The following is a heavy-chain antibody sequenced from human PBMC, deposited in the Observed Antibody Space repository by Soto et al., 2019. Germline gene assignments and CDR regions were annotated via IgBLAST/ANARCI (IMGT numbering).Heavy chain of an antibody. V-gene: IGHV3-30*18. J-gene: IGHJ4*02. CDR3: AKDTGDTLMLTDY. CDR2: ISYDGGNK. Sequence: QVQLVESGGGVVQPGRSLRLSCAASGFTFSNYGMHWVRQAPGKGLEWVAVISYDGGNKYYADSVKGRFTISRDNSKNTLYLQMNSLRAEDTAVYYCAKDTGDTLMLTDYWGQGTLVTVSS. D-gene: IGHD2-8*01. CDR1: GFTFSNYG.